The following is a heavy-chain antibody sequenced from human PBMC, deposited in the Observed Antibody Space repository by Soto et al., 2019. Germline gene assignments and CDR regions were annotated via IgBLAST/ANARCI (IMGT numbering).Heavy chain of an antibody. V-gene: IGHV3-74*01. CDR1: GLTFTSYW. Sequence: EVQLVESGGGLVQPGGSLRLSCAASGLTFTSYWMHWVRQAPGKGLVWVSRINSDGSTINNADFVKGRFIISRDNAKNTLYLQMNSLSADYTAVYYCARGLKGYYGFDYWGQGTTVTVSS. CDR3: ARGLKGYYGFDY. D-gene: IGHD4-17*01. J-gene: IGHJ4*01. CDR2: INSDGSTI.